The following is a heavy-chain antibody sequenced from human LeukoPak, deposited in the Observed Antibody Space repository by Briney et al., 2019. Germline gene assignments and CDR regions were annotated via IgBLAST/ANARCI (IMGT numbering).Heavy chain of an antibody. CDR1: GYTFTSYY. CDR2: INPSGGST. Sequence: ASVKVSCKASGYTFTSYYMHWVRQAPGQGLEWMGIINPSGGSTNYAQKFQGRVTMTTDTSTSTAYMELRSLRSDDTAVYYCARDELASFDYWGQGTLVTVSS. D-gene: IGHD1-26*01. V-gene: IGHV1-46*01. CDR3: ARDELASFDY. J-gene: IGHJ4*02.